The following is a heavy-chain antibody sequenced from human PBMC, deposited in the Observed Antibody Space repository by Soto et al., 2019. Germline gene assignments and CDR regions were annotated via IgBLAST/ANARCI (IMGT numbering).Heavy chain of an antibody. CDR2: ISGSGHNT. D-gene: IGHD2-21*02. V-gene: IGHV3-23*01. J-gene: IGHJ3*02. CDR3: AKVSVVLTAAAFDI. Sequence: EVQLLESGGGLVQPGGSLRLSCAASEVTFSSYAMSWVHQAPGKGLEWVSAISGSGHNTYYADSVKGRFAISRDNSKNTLYLQMNSLRAEDTAVYYCAKVSVVLTAAAFDIWGQGTMVTVSS. CDR1: EVTFSSYA.